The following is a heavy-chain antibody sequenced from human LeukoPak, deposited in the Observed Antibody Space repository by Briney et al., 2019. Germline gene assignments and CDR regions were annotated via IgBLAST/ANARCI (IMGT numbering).Heavy chain of an antibody. Sequence: ASVKVSCKASGYTFTTYGINWVRQAPGQGLEWMGWMNPNSGNTGYAQKFQGRVTMTRNTSISTAHMELSSLRSEDTAVYYCARVSDPRTSLRYFDWLLWDNYYYYYMDVWGKGTTVTISS. V-gene: IGHV1-8*02. J-gene: IGHJ6*03. D-gene: IGHD3-9*01. CDR3: ARVSDPRTSLRYFDWLLWDNYYYYYMDV. CDR2: MNPNSGNT. CDR1: GYTFTTYG.